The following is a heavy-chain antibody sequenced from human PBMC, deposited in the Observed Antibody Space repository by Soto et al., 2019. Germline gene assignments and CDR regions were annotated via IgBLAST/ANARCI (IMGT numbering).Heavy chain of an antibody. Sequence: ASVKVSCKASGYTFTNYAMHWVRQAPGQRLEWMGWINAGNGNTNYSQKLQGRVTMTTDTSTSTAYMELRSLRSDDTAVYYCARYCSGGSCYWVYYYGMDVWGQGTTVTVSS. J-gene: IGHJ6*02. D-gene: IGHD2-15*01. V-gene: IGHV1-3*01. CDR2: INAGNGNT. CDR3: ARYCSGGSCYWVYYYGMDV. CDR1: GYTFTNYA.